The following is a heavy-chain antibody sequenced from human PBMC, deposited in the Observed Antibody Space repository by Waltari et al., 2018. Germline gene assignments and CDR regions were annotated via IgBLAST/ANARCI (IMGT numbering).Heavy chain of an antibody. CDR3: SRFLGYCSSTSCYPGAFDI. Sequence: EVQLVQSGAEVKRPGESLKISGKGSGSSFTSYWIGGVRLLPGKGLEWMGIIYPGDSDTRYSPSFQGQVTISADKSISTAYLQWSSLKASDTAMYYCSRFLGYCSSTSCYPGAFDIWGQGTMVTVSS. J-gene: IGHJ3*02. D-gene: IGHD2-2*01. CDR1: GSSFTSYW. CDR2: IYPGDSDT. V-gene: IGHV5-51*01.